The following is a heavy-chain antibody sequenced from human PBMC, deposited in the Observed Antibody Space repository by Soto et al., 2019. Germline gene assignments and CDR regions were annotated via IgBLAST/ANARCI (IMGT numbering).Heavy chain of an antibody. V-gene: IGHV4-39*01. CDR1: GGSISSSSYY. D-gene: IGHD3-16*01. CDR2: IYYSGST. J-gene: IGHJ4*02. CDR3: ARRSQVGGSDY. Sequence: QLQLQESGPGLVKPSETLSLTCTVSGGSISSSSYYWGWIRQPPGKGLEWIGSIYYSGSTYYNPSIKRXXTXAAXTSKNHFSLKMRSVTAADTAVYYGARRSQVGGSDYWGQGTLVTVSS.